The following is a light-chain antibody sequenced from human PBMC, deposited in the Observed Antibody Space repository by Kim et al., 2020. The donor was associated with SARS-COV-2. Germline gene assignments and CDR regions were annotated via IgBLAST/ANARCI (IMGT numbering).Light chain of an antibody. CDR2: VDS. CDR3: SSYTSSSTDWV. J-gene: IGLJ3*02. V-gene: IGLV2-14*03. CDR1: SSDGGGNNN. Sequence: QSTTTCATGTSSDGGGNNNVSWDQHHPSKAPKLMIDVDSNRPGVVSNRSCGYKSGTTASLTISVLQAEDEGDYYCSSYTSSSTDWVFGGGTKLTVL.